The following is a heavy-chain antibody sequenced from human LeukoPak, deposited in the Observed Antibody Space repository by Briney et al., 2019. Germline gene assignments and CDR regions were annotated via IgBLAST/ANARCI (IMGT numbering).Heavy chain of an antibody. CDR1: GGSISSSSYY. V-gene: IGHV4-39*01. Sequence: SETLSLTCTVSGGSISSSSYYWGWIRQPPGKGLEWIGSIYYSGSTYYNPSLKSRVTISVDTSKNQFSLKLSSVTAADTAVYYCASKQQLTDAFDIWGQGTMVTVSS. J-gene: IGHJ3*02. D-gene: IGHD6-13*01. CDR3: ASKQQLTDAFDI. CDR2: IYYSGST.